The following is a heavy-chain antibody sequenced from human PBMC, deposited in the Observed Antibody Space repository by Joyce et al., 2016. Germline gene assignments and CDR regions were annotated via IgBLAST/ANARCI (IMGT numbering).Heavy chain of an antibody. D-gene: IGHD2-15*01. CDR3: ARPRYCSGGSCLNWFDP. J-gene: IGHJ5*02. Sequence: EVQLVQSGAEVKKPGESLRISCKGSGYSFTSYWINWVRQMPGKGLGWVGRIDPSDSYTNYTPSFQGHVTISADKSISTAYLQWSSLKASDTAMYYCARPRYCSGGSCLNWFDPWGQGTLVTVSS. CDR1: GYSFTSYW. CDR2: IDPSDSYT. V-gene: IGHV5-10-1*01.